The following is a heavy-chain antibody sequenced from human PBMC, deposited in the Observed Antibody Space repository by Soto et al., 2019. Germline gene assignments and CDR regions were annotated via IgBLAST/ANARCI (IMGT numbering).Heavy chain of an antibody. J-gene: IGHJ4*02. CDR2: ISYDGSNK. V-gene: IGHV3-30*18. CDR1: GFTFSSYG. CDR3: AKGPVRTPNYFDY. D-gene: IGHD4-17*01. Sequence: PGGSLRLSCAASGFTFSSYGMHWVRQAPGKGLEWVAVISYDGSNKYYADSVKGRFTISRDNSKNTLYLQMNSLRAEDTAVYYCAKGPVRTPNYFDYWGQGTLVTVSS.